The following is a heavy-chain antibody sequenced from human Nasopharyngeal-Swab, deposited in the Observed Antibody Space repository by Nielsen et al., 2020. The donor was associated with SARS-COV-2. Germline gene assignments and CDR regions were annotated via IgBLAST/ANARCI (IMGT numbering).Heavy chain of an antibody. CDR3: ARVWGELRYFDWSFDY. CDR2: MNPNSGNT. V-gene: IGHV1-8*01. J-gene: IGHJ4*02. D-gene: IGHD3-9*01. Sequence: ASVKVSCKASGYTFTSYDINWVRQATGQGLEWMGWMNPNSGNTGYAQKFQGRVTMTRNTSISTAYMELSSLRSEDTAVYYCARVWGELRYFDWSFDYWGQGTLVTVSS. CDR1: GYTFTSYD.